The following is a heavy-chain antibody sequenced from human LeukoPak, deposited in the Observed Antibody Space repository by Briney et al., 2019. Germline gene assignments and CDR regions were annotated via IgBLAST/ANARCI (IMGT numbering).Heavy chain of an antibody. J-gene: IGHJ5*02. V-gene: IGHV3-23*01. D-gene: IGHD3-22*01. Sequence: GGSLRLSCAASGFTFSNYAMSWVRQAPGKGLEWVSGISGSTGTTYYADSVKGRFTISRDNSKDTLYLQMNSLRADDTAVYYCAKISAYYYVGSGYSWGQGTLVTVSS. CDR3: AKISAYYYVGSGYS. CDR1: GFTFSNYA. CDR2: ISGSTGTT.